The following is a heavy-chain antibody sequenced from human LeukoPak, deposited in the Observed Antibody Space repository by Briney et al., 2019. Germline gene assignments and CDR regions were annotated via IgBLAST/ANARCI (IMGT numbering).Heavy chain of an antibody. CDR3: ARGLYSSTTYYFDY. CDR1: GFTVSSNH. D-gene: IGHD6-13*01. CDR2: FYSGGDT. Sequence: GGSLRLSCAVSGFTVSSNHMSWVRQAPGKGLEWVSVFYSGGDTHYADSVKGRFTISRDNSKNTLYLQMNSLRAEDTAVYFCARGLYSSTTYYFDYWGQGTLVTVSS. J-gene: IGHJ4*02. V-gene: IGHV3-53*01.